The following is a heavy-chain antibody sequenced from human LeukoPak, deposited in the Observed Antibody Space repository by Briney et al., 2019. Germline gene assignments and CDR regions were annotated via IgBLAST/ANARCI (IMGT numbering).Heavy chain of an antibody. CDR2: IIPIFGTA. Sequence: SVKVSCEASGGTFSSYAISWVRQAPGQGLEWMGGIIPIFGTANYAQKFQGRVTITTDESTSTAYMELSSLRSEDTAVYYCARDERSLRYFDWLLVYWGQGTLVTVSS. CDR3: ARDERSLRYFDWLLVY. J-gene: IGHJ4*02. CDR1: GGTFSSYA. V-gene: IGHV1-69*05. D-gene: IGHD3-9*01.